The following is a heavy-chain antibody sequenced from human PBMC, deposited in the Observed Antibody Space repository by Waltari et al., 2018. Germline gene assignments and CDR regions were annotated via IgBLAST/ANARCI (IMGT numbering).Heavy chain of an antibody. J-gene: IGHJ4*02. CDR2: ISYDGSNK. D-gene: IGHD3-3*01. Sequence: VQLVESGGGVVQPGRSLRLSCAASGFTFRSYGMHWVRQAPGKGLEWVAVISYDGSNKYYADSVKGRFTISRDNSKNTLYLQMNSLRAEDTAVYFCAKGDSLEWLFICDYWGQGTLVIVSS. CDR3: AKGDSLEWLFICDY. V-gene: IGHV3-30*18. CDR1: GFTFRSYG.